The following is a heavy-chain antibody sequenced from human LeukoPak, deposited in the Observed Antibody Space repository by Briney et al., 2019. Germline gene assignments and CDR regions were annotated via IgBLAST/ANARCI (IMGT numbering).Heavy chain of an antibody. CDR2: IYDSGST. J-gene: IGHJ4*02. Sequence: SETLSITCTVSGGSISTYYWSWIRQPPGKGLEWIGYIYDSGSTNYNPSLKSRVTISEDTSKRQFSLKLRSVTAADTAVYYCARVVGRYCSSTSCYIDYWGQGTLVTVSS. CDR1: GGSISTYY. CDR3: ARVVGRYCSSTSCYIDY. V-gene: IGHV4-59*01. D-gene: IGHD2-2*02.